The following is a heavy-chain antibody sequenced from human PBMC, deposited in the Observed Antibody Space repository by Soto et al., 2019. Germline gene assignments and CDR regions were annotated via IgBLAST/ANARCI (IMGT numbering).Heavy chain of an antibody. CDR1: GFTFSSYS. Sequence: PGGSLRLSCAASGFTFSSYSMNWVRQAPGKGLEWVSSISSSSYIYYADSVKGRFTISRDNAKNSLYLQMNSLRAEDTAVYYCATDCGGDCHYLVDYWGQGTLVTVSS. CDR3: ATDCGGDCHYLVDY. D-gene: IGHD2-21*02. J-gene: IGHJ4*02. V-gene: IGHV3-21*01. CDR2: ISSSSYI.